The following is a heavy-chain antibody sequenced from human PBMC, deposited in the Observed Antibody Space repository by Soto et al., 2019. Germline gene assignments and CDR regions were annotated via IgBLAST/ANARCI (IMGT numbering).Heavy chain of an antibody. CDR1: GFGFYIYG. V-gene: IGHV3-21*01. CDR2: ISSTSSSI. Sequence: WGSLRLSCVVSGFGFYIYGMNWVRQAPGKGLEWISFISSTSSSINYADSMKGRFTVSRDNAKNSLYLHMNSLRAEDTAVYFCARAPIDFWGRGTLVTVSS. J-gene: IGHJ4*02. CDR3: ARAPIDF.